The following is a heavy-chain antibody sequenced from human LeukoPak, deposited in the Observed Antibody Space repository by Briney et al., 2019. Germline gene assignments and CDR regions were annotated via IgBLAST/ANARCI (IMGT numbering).Heavy chain of an antibody. V-gene: IGHV3-21*01. CDR3: AGELAAAVNNWFDP. J-gene: IGHJ5*02. CDR2: ISSSSSYI. CDR1: GFTFSSYS. D-gene: IGHD6-13*01. Sequence: GGSLRLSCAASGFTFSSYSMNWVRQAPGKGLEWVSSISSSSSYIYYADSVKGRFTISRDNAKNSLYLQMNSLRAEDTAVYYCAGELAAAVNNWFDPWGQGTLVTVSS.